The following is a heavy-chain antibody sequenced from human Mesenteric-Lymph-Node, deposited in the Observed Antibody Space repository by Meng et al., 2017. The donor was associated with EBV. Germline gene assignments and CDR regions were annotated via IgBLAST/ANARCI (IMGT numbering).Heavy chain of an antibody. CDR1: VSTFTNYA. CDR3: ARDSGTYYYYFDY. D-gene: IGHD1-26*01. CDR2: INTDTRMH. V-gene: IGHV7-4-1*02. J-gene: IGHJ4*02. Sequence: HVQLVTSGADAGVRRASVKVSFKAFVSTFTNYAMNWVRQGPGQGIEWMGWINTDTRMHTYAQGFTGRFVFSLDTSVSTAYLQISSLKAEDTAVYYCARDSGTYYYYFDYWGQGTLVTVSS.